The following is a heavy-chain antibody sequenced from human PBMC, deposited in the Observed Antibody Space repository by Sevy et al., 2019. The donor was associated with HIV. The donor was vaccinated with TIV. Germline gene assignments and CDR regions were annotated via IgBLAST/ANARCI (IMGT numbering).Heavy chain of an antibody. CDR1: GFTFSSYA. D-gene: IGHD5-18*01. J-gene: IGHJ4*02. V-gene: IGHV3-30-3*01. Sequence: GGSLRLSCAASGFTFSSYAMHWVRQAPGKGLEWVAVISYDGSNKYYEDSVKGRFTISRDNSKNTLYLQMNSLRAEDKAVYYGPSDRRIQLWSSMDYWGQGTLVTVSS. CDR2: ISYDGSNK. CDR3: PSDRRIQLWSSMDY.